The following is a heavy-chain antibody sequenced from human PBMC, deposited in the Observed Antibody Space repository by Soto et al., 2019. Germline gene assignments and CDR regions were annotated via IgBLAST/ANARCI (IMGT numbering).Heavy chain of an antibody. Sequence: GGSLRLSCAASGFTFSSYAMHWVRQAPGKGLEWVAVISYDGSNKYYADSVKGRFTISRDNSKNTLYLQMNSLRAEDTAVYYCARGPYSSGWYGAFDIWGQGTMVTVS. CDR3: ARGPYSSGWYGAFDI. D-gene: IGHD6-19*01. CDR2: ISYDGSNK. CDR1: GFTFSSYA. J-gene: IGHJ3*02. V-gene: IGHV3-30-3*01.